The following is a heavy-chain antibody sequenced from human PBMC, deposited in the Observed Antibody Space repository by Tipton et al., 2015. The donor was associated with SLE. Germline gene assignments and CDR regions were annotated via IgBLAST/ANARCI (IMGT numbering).Heavy chain of an antibody. Sequence: TLSLTCTFSGGSITSYYWSWIRQPPGKGLEWIGYIYYSGSTNYNPSLKSRVTISVDTSKNQFSLKLSSVTAADTAVYYCARDLGRLYFDYWGQGTLVTVSS. V-gene: IGHV4-59*01. CDR3: ARDLGRLYFDY. J-gene: IGHJ4*02. CDR2: IYYSGST. D-gene: IGHD3-16*01. CDR1: GGSITSYY.